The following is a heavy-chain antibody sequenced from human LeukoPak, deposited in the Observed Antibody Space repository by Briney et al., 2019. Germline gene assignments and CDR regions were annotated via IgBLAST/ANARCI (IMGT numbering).Heavy chain of an antibody. J-gene: IGHJ5*02. D-gene: IGHD3-22*01. CDR3: ASFDIVVVINPLDWFDP. V-gene: IGHV3-30-3*01. CDR2: ISYDGSNK. Sequence: GRSLRLSCAASGFTFSSYAMHWVRQAPGKGLEWVAVISYDGSNKYYADSVKGRFTISRDNSKNTLYLQMNSLRAEDTAVYYCASFDIVVVINPLDWFDPWGQGTLVTVSS. CDR1: GFTFSSYA.